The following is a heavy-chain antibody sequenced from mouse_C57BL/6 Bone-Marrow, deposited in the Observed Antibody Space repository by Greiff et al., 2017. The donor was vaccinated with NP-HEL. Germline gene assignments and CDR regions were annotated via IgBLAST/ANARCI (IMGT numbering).Heavy chain of an antibody. CDR3: ARGEAYYYGSSYWYFDV. CDR2: ILPGSGST. J-gene: IGHJ1*03. D-gene: IGHD1-1*01. V-gene: IGHV1-9*01. Sequence: QVQLKQSGAELMKPGASVKLSCKATGYTFTGYWIEWVKQRPGHGLEWIGEILPGSGSTNYIEKFKGKATFTADTSSNTAYMQLSSLTTEDSAIYYCARGEAYYYGSSYWYFDVWGTGTTVTVSS. CDR1: GYTFTGYW.